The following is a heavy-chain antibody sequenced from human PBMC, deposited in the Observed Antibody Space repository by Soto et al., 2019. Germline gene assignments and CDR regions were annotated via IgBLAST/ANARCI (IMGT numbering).Heavy chain of an antibody. Sequence: QVQLVESGGGVVQPGRSLRLSCAASGFTFSSYGMHWVRQAPGKGLEWVAVIWYDGSNKYYADSVKGRFTISRDNSKNTLYLQMNGLKAEDTAVYYCATLDIVANYFDYWGQGTMVTVSS. J-gene: IGHJ4*02. CDR1: GFTFSSYG. CDR3: ATLDIVANYFDY. CDR2: IWYDGSNK. V-gene: IGHV3-33*01. D-gene: IGHD5-12*01.